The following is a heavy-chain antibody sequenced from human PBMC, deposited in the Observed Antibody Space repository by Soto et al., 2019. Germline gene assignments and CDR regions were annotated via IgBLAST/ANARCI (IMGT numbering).Heavy chain of an antibody. CDR1: GYSFTNYW. J-gene: IGHJ6*02. CDR3: ARRSQYCTSKICLAHYYYTLDV. V-gene: IGHV5-51*01. CDR2: IYPGDSDT. D-gene: IGHD2-2*01. Sequence: PGESLKISCKATGYSFTNYWIGWVRQMPGKGLEWMGTIYPGDSDTRYGPAFEGQVTISADKSITTAYLQWSSLKASDTAVYFCARRSQYCTSKICLAHYYYTLDVWGQGTTVTVSS.